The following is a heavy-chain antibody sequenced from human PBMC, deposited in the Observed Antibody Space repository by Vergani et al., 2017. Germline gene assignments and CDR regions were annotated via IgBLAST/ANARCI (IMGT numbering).Heavy chain of an antibody. V-gene: IGHV1-69*08. CDR3: AXEPPGIVGVHWFDP. D-gene: IGHD1-26*01. CDR1: GGTFSSYT. CDR2: IIPILGIA. J-gene: IGHJ5*02. Sequence: QVQLVQSGAEVKKPGSSVKVSCKASGGTFSSYTISWVRQAPGQGLEWMGRIIPILGIANYAQKFQGRVTITADKSTSTAYMELSSLRSEDTAVYYCAXEPPGIVGVHWFDPWGQGTLVTVSS.